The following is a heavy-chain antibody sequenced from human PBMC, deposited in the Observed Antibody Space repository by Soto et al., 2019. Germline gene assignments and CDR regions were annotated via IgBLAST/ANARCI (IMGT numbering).Heavy chain of an antibody. J-gene: IGHJ6*03. Sequence: SETLSLTCVVYGEPVSDNSWSWIRQSPDKGLEWIGQVSHSGSTRYSPSLRSRVTISVDTSKNQFSLKLSSVTAADTAVYYCARGSCGGDCNYYYYYMDVWGKGTTVTVSS. D-gene: IGHD2-21*01. CDR3: ARGSCGGDCNYYYYYMDV. V-gene: IGHV4-34*01. CDR1: GEPVSDNS. CDR2: VSHSGST.